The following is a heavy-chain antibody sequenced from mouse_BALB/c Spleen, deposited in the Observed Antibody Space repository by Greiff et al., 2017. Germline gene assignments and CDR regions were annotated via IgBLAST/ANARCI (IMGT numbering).Heavy chain of an antibody. J-gene: IGHJ2*01. Sequence: EVQVVESGGGLVKPGGSLKLSCAASGFAFSSYDMSWVRQTPEKRLEWVAYISSGGGSTYYPDTVKGRFTISRDNAKNTLYLQMSSLKSEDTAMYYCARRHRYVFDYWGQGTTLTVSS. CDR3: ARRHRYVFDY. V-gene: IGHV5-12-1*01. CDR2: ISSGGGST. D-gene: IGHD2-14*01. CDR1: GFAFSSYD.